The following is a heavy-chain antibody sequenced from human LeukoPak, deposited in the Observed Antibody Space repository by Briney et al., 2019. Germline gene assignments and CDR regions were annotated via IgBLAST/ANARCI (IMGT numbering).Heavy chain of an antibody. D-gene: IGHD4-4*01. CDR2: IYYSGST. V-gene: IGHV4-39*02. CDR3: ARDHNDYSNYERWFDP. CDR1: GGSISSSSYY. Sequence: SETLSLTCTVSGGSISSSSYYWGWIRQPPGKGLEWIGSIYYSGSTYYNPSLKSRVTISVDTSKNQFSLKLSSVTAADTAVYYCARDHNDYSNYERWFDPWGQGTLVTVSS. J-gene: IGHJ5*02.